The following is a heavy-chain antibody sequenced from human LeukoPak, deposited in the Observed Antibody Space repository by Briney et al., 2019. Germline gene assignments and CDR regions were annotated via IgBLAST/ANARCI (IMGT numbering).Heavy chain of an antibody. D-gene: IGHD1-26*01. CDR2: ISGSGGST. CDR3: AKPYSGSYYFDY. V-gene: IGHV3-23*01. J-gene: IGHJ4*02. Sequence: GGSLRLSCAASGFTFSSYAMSWVRQAPGKGLEWVSGISGSGGSTYYADSVKGRFTISRDNSRNKVYLQMSSLRAEDTAVYYCAKPYSGSYYFDYWGQGTLVTVSS. CDR1: GFTFSSYA.